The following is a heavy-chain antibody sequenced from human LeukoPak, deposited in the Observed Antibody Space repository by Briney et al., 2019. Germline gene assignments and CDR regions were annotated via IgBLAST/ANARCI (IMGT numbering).Heavy chain of an antibody. Sequence: GGSLRLSCAASGFTFSSYWMHWVRQAPGKGLVWVSRLNADGSAPSYADSVKGRFTISRDNPKNTLYLQMNSLRAEDTAVYYCARDGRSRGYPVAYWGQGTLVTVSS. V-gene: IGHV3-74*01. CDR2: LNADGSAP. CDR3: ARDGRSRGYPVAY. J-gene: IGHJ4*02. D-gene: IGHD3-22*01. CDR1: GFTFSSYW.